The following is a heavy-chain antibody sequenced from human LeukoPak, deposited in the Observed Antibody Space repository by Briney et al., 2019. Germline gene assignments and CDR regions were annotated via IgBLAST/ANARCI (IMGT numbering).Heavy chain of an antibody. Sequence: ASVKVSCKVSGYTLTELSMHWVRQAPGKGLEWMGGFDPEDGETIYAQKFQGRVTMTEDTSTDTAYMELSSLRSEDTAVYYCARGKIFWSGYWMKGYFDYWGQGTLVTVSS. CDR1: GYTLTELS. J-gene: IGHJ4*02. CDR2: FDPEDGET. CDR3: ARGKIFWSGYWMKGYFDY. V-gene: IGHV1-24*01. D-gene: IGHD3-3*01.